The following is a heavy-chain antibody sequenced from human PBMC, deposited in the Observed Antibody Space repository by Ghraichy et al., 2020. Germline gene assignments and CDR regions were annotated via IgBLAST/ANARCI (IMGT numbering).Heavy chain of an antibody. V-gene: IGHV3-74*01. Sequence: LNISCVASGFTFSSHWMHWVRQSPGKGLEWVSRIDLNGRTTDYAESVKGRFTISRDNAKSTLYLQMNSLRDEDTAVYYCARIRITGYSFFDYWGQETLVTVAS. J-gene: IGHJ4*02. CDR2: IDLNGRTT. CDR1: GFTFSSHW. D-gene: IGHD3-9*01. CDR3: ARIRITGYSFFDY.